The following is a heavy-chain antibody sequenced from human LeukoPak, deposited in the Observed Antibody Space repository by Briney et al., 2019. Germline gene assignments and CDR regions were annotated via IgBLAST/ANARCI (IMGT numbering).Heavy chain of an antibody. D-gene: IGHD3-10*01. J-gene: IGHJ2*01. V-gene: IGHV4-59*01. Sequence: SETLSLTCTVSGGSISSYYWSWIRQPPGKGLEWIGYIYYSGSTNYNPSPKSRVTISVDTSKNQFSLKLSSVTAADTAVYYCARARGTMVRGVIRGYWYFDLWGRGTLVTVSS. CDR2: IYYSGST. CDR1: GGSISSYY. CDR3: ARARGTMVRGVIRGYWYFDL.